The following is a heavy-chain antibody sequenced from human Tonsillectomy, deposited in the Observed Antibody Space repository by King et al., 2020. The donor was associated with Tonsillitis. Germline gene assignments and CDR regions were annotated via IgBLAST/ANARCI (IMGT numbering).Heavy chain of an antibody. J-gene: IGHJ4*02. Sequence: ITLKESGPTLVKPTQTLTLTCTFSGFSLSTSGVGVGWIRQPPGKALEWLALIYWNDDKRYSPSLKSRLTITKDTSKNQVVLTMTNMDPVDTATYYCAHRVPGMDPDMVPYYFYSWGPGTLVTVSS. CDR2: IYWNDDK. V-gene: IGHV2-5*01. D-gene: IGHD5-18*01. CDR1: GFSLSTSGVG. CDR3: AHRVPGMDPDMVPYYFYS.